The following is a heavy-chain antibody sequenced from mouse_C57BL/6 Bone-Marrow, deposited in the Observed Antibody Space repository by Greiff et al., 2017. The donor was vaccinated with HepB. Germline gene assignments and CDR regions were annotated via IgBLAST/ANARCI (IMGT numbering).Heavy chain of an antibody. CDR1: GFTFSDAW. Sequence: EVKLVESGGGLVQPGGSMKLSCAASGFTFSDAWMDWVRQSPEKGLEWVAEIRNKANNHATYYAESVKGRFTISRDDSKSRFYLQMNSLRAEDTGIYYCTRAPTGITAWFAYWGQGTLVTVSA. J-gene: IGHJ3*01. CDR3: TRAPTGITAWFAY. CDR2: IRNKANNHAT. D-gene: IGHD4-1*02. V-gene: IGHV6-6*01.